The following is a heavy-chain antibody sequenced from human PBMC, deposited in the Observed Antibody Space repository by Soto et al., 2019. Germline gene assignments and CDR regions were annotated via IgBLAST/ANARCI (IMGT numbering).Heavy chain of an antibody. CDR1: GYTFTSHY. CDR2: INPSGGST. Sequence: QVQVVQSGAEVKNPGASVKVSCKASGYTFTSHYIHWVRQAPGQGPEWMGIINPSGGSTTYEQKFQGRVTMTRDTYTSTVYMELSSLRSEDTAVYYCARSGCGGDCSLDYWGQGTLVTVSS. V-gene: IGHV1-46*01. CDR3: ARSGCGGDCSLDY. D-gene: IGHD2-21*02. J-gene: IGHJ4*02.